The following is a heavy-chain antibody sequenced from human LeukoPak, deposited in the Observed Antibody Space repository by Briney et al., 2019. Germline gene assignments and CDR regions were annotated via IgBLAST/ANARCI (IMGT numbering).Heavy chain of an antibody. J-gene: IGHJ4*02. CDR2: SNGSGINT. D-gene: IGHD1-26*01. CDR3: AKRIVEITSPYFDY. CDR1: GFIFSNYA. Sequence: HSGGSLRLSCAASGFIFSNYAMTWVRQAPGKGLEWVSLSNGSGINTYYADSVKGRFTIFRDNSKNTLYLQMDSLRAEDTAIYYCAKRIVEITSPYFDYWGQGILVTVSS. V-gene: IGHV3-23*01.